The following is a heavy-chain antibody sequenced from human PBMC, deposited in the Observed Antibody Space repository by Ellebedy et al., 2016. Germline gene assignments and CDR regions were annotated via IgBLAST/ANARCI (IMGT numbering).Heavy chain of an antibody. CDR1: GFTFKTYA. CDR2: LSGSGPKT. Sequence: GGSLRLSXAASGFTFKTYAMSWVRQAPGEGLEWVSTLSGSGPKTYYADSVQGRFTISRDKSKSTLYLQMNSLRAEDTAVYYCAKHETDGDYYFDLWGRGTLVTVSS. CDR3: AKHETDGDYYFDL. J-gene: IGHJ2*01. V-gene: IGHV3-23*01. D-gene: IGHD2-21*01.